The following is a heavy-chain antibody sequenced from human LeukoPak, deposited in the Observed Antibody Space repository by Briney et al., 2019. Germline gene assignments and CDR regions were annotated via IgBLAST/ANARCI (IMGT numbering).Heavy chain of an antibody. CDR2: IWYDGSNK. CDR1: GFTFSSYG. V-gene: IGHV3-33*01. Sequence: PGGSLRLSCAASGFTFSSYGMHWVRQAPGKGLEWVAVIWYDGSNKYYADSVKGRFTISRDNSKNTLYVQMNSLRAEDTAVYYCARGYSSGWNFDYWGQGTLVTVSS. D-gene: IGHD6-19*01. CDR3: ARGYSSGWNFDY. J-gene: IGHJ4*02.